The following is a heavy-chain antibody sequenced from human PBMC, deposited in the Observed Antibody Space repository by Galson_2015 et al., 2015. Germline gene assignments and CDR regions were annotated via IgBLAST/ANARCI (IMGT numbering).Heavy chain of an antibody. D-gene: IGHD6-13*01. Sequence: SLRISCAASGFTLSDYYMSWIRQAPGKGLEWVSYISSSGSTIYYADSVKGRFTISRDNAKNSLYLQMNSLRAEDTAVYYCARDRSGSARYYYYYMDFWGKGTTVTVSS. CDR2: ISSSGSTI. J-gene: IGHJ6*03. V-gene: IGHV3-11*04. CDR3: ARDRSGSARYYYYYMDF. CDR1: GFTLSDYY.